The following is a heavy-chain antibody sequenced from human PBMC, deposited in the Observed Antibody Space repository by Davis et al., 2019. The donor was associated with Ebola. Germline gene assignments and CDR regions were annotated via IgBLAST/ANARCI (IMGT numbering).Heavy chain of an antibody. CDR3: ARGFKRWLQLNWFDP. V-gene: IGHV4-34*01. CDR2: INHSGST. D-gene: IGHD5-24*01. Sequence: MPSETLSLTCAVYGGSFSGYYWSWIRQPPGKGLEWIGEINHSGSTNYNPSLKSRVTISVDTSKNQFSLKLSSVTAADTAVYYCARGFKRWLQLNWFDPWGQGTLVTVSS. J-gene: IGHJ5*02. CDR1: GGSFSGYY.